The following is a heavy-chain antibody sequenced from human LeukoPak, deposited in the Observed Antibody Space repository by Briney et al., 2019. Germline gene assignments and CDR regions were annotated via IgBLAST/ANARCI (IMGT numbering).Heavy chain of an antibody. D-gene: IGHD5-18*01. CDR2: ISTGSSTI. J-gene: IGHJ4*02. CDR3: ARVAEIQLWLRSAFDY. CDR1: GFIFSTYS. V-gene: IGHV3-48*02. Sequence: GGSLRLSCAASGFIFSTYSMNWVRQAPGKGLEWVSFISTGSSTIYYADSVKGRSTISRDNAKNSLYLQMNSLRDEDTAVYYCARVAEIQLWLRSAFDYWGQGTLVTVSS.